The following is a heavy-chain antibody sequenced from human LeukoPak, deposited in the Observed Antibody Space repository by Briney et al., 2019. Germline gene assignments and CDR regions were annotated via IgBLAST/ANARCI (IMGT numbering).Heavy chain of an antibody. CDR3: GRDGSRYCSGASCTTY. CDR1: GWSLGGYY. Sequence: NSSETLSLTCAVYGWSLGGYYWSWIRQPPGRGLEWVGEINYGGSSNYNLSLKSRVTISVDTSKHQFSLKLSSVTAADTAVYYCGRDGSRYCSGASCTTYWGQGTLVTVSS. J-gene: IGHJ4*02. V-gene: IGHV4-34*01. D-gene: IGHD2-15*01. CDR2: INYGGSS.